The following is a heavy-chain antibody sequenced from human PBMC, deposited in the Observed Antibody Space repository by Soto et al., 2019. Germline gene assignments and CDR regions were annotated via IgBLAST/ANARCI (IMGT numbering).Heavy chain of an antibody. CDR2: IHYSGST. V-gene: IGHV4-59*01. Sequence: ETLSVTGTVSGGSISSYYWNWIRQPPGKGLEWIGHIHYSGSTNYNPSLKSRVTISVDTSKNQFSLKLSSVTAADTAVYYCARGQPTITVAGTSGFDYWGQGTLVTVSS. D-gene: IGHD6-19*01. J-gene: IGHJ4*02. CDR1: GGSISSYY. CDR3: ARGQPTITVAGTSGFDY.